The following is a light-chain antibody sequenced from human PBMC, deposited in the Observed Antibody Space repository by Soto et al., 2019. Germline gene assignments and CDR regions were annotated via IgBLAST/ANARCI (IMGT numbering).Light chain of an antibody. CDR1: QSVGSSY. CDR2: GAS. J-gene: IGKJ1*01. Sequence: EIVSTQSPGTLSLSPGERATLSSRASQSVGSSYLAWYQRKPGQAPRXLIYGASSRATGIPDRFSGSGSGTVFTLTISRLAPEDFAVYYCQQYGNTRTFGQGTKVDIK. CDR3: QQYGNTRT. V-gene: IGKV3-20*01.